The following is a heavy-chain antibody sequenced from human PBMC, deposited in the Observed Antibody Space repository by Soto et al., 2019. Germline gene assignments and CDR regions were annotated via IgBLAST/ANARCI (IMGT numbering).Heavy chain of an antibody. J-gene: IGHJ1*01. CDR3: ARITDRNYYDSSGAKEYFQH. Sequence: GASVKVSCKASGYTFTSYGISWVRQAPGQRLEWMGWISAYNGNTNYAQKLQGRVTMTTDTSTSTAYLELRSLRSDDTAVYYCARITDRNYYDSSGAKEYFQHWGQGTLVTVSS. CDR2: ISAYNGNT. CDR1: GYTFTSYG. V-gene: IGHV1-18*01. D-gene: IGHD3-22*01.